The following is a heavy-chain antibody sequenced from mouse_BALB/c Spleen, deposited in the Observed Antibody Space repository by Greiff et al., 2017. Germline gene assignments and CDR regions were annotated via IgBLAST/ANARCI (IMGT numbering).Heavy chain of an antibody. V-gene: IGHV1S137*01. Sequence: VMLVESGAELVRPGVSVKISCKGSGYTFTDYAMHWVKQSHAKSLEWIGVISTYYGDASYNQKFKGKATMTVDKSTSTAYMELARLTSEDSAIYYGTRGGVRAMDYWGQGTSVTVSS. J-gene: IGHJ4*01. CDR3: TRGGVRAMDY. CDR2: ISTYYGDA. D-gene: IGHD2-14*01. CDR1: GYTFTDYA.